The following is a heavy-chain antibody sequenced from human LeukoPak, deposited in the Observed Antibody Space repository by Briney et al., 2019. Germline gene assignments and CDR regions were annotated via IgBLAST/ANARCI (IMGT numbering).Heavy chain of an antibody. CDR3: AKDHLRYYYDSSGYYPAFDY. CDR1: GFTFSSYA. J-gene: IGHJ4*02. D-gene: IGHD3-22*01. Sequence: PGGSLRLSCAASGFTFSSYAMSWVRQAPGKGLEWVSAISGSGGSTYYADSVKGRFTISRDNSKNTLYLQMNSLRAEDTAVYYCAKDHLRYYYDSSGYYPAFDYWGQGTLVTVSS. CDR2: ISGSGGST. V-gene: IGHV3-23*01.